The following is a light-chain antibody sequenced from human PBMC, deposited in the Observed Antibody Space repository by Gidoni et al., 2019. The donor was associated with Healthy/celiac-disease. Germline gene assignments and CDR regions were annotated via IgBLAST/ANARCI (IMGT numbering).Light chain of an antibody. CDR2: DAS. J-gene: IGKJ4*01. V-gene: IGKV1-33*01. Sequence: DIQITPSPSSLSASVGDRVTNTCQASQDISNYLNWYQQKPGKAPKLLIYDASNLETGVPSRFSGSGSGTDFTFTISSLQPEDIATYYCQQYDNLPLTFXGXTKVEIK. CDR1: QDISNY. CDR3: QQYDNLPLT.